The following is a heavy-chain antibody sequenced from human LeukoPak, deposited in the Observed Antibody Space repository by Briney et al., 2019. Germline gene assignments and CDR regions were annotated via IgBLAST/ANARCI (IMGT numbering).Heavy chain of an antibody. CDR1: GFTFSRSY. J-gene: IGHJ3*02. V-gene: IGHV3-66*01. CDR2: IYSGGST. CDR3: ASPRTGAFDI. D-gene: IGHD1-1*01. Sequence: GGSLRLSCAASGFTFSRSYMTWVRQAPGEGLEWVSTIYSGGSTYYADSVTGRFTISRDNAKNSLYLQMNSLRAEDTAVYYCASPRTGAFDIWGQGTMVTVSS.